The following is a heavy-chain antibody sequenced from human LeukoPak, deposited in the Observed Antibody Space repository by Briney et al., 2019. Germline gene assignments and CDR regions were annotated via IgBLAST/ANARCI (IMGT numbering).Heavy chain of an antibody. CDR2: IYYSGST. CDR1: GGSISSSSYY. CDR3: ASGSYYVIDY. D-gene: IGHD1-26*01. V-gene: IGHV4-39*07. J-gene: IGHJ4*02. Sequence: PSETLSLTCTASGGSISSSSYYWGWIRQPPGKGLEWIGSIYYSGSTYYNPSLKSRVTISVDTSKNQFSLKLSSVTAADTAVYYCASGSYYVIDYWGQGTLVTVSS.